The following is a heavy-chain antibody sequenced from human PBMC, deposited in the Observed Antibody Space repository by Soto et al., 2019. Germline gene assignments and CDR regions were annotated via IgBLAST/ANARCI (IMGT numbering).Heavy chain of an antibody. CDR3: ARDRNSGWFGNEHFYYMDV. V-gene: IGHV4-59*01. D-gene: IGHD3-10*01. CDR1: GGSISSYY. CDR2: IYYSGST. Sequence: PSETLSLTCTVSGGSISSYYWGWIRQPPGKGLEWIGYIYYSGSTNYNPSLKSRVTISVDTSKNQLSLKLSSVTATDTAVYYCARDRNSGWFGNEHFYYMDVWGKGTTVTVSS. J-gene: IGHJ6*03.